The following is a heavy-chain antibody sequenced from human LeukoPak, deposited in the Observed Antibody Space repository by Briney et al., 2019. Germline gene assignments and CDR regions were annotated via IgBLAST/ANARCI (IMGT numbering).Heavy chain of an antibody. CDR1: GFTFGTYG. Sequence: PGGSLRLSCAASGFTFGTYGMHWVRQAPGKGLEWVALIWYDGSKKYYADSVKGRFTISRDNSKNTLYLQMNSLRAEDTAIYYCARDQGCSSTDCYSLFFHYWGQGTLVTVSS. V-gene: IGHV3-33*01. CDR2: IWYDGSKK. J-gene: IGHJ4*02. D-gene: IGHD2-2*01. CDR3: ARDQGCSSTDCYSLFFHY.